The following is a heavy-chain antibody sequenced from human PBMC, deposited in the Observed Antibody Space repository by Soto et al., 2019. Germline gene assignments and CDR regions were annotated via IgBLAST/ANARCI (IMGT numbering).Heavy chain of an antibody. V-gene: IGHV1-24*01. D-gene: IGHD3-3*01. CDR1: GYTLTELS. J-gene: IGHJ6*03. Sequence: ASVKVSCKVSGYTLTELSMHWVRQAPGKGLEWMGGFDPEDGETIYAQKFQGRVTMTEDTSTDTAYMELSSLRSEDTAVYYCAKVGCWSGISIQNYYYYYMDVWGKGTTVTAP. CDR3: AKVGCWSGISIQNYYYYYMDV. CDR2: FDPEDGET.